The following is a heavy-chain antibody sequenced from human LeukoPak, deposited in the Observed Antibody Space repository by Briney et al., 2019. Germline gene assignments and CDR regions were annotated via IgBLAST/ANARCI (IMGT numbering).Heavy chain of an antibody. CDR3: ARPLYYYDSSAQTGFVY. D-gene: IGHD3-22*01. V-gene: IGHV3-33*01. CDR2: IWYDGSNK. Sequence: PGGSLRLSCAASGFTFSSYGMHWVRQAPGKGLEWVAVIWYDGSNKYYADSVKGRFTISRDNSKNTLYLQMNSLRAEDTAVYYCARPLYYYDSSAQTGFVYWGQGTLVTVSS. CDR1: GFTFSSYG. J-gene: IGHJ4*02.